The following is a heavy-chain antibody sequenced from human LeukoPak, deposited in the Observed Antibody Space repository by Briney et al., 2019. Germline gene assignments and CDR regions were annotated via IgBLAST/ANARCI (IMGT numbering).Heavy chain of an antibody. Sequence: SETLSLTCTVSGGSFSSTTYYWGWIRQPPGKGLEWIGSVYYSGSTYYNQSLKSRVTMSVDTSNNQFSLNLRSVTAADTAVYYCARRRYYDGSGYLEWGQGTLLSVSS. CDR1: GGSFSSTTYY. J-gene: IGHJ1*01. CDR2: VYYSGST. V-gene: IGHV4-39*01. D-gene: IGHD3-22*01. CDR3: ARRRYYDGSGYLE.